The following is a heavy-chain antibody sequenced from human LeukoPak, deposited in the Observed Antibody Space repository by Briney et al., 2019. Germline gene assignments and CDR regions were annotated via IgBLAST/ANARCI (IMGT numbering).Heavy chain of an antibody. CDR3: AKDQPSVTSWFGEFPFDY. CDR1: GFTFSSYA. V-gene: IGHV3-23*01. J-gene: IGHJ4*02. CDR2: ISGSGGST. D-gene: IGHD3-10*01. Sequence: GGSLRLSCAATGFTFSSYAMSWVRQAPGKGLEWVSAISGSGGSTYYADSVKGRFTISRDNSKNTLYLQMNSLRAEDTAVYYCAKDQPSVTSWFGEFPFDYWGQGTLVTVSS.